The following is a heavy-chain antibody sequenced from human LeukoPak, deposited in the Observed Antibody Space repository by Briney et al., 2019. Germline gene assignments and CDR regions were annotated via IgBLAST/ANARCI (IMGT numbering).Heavy chain of an antibody. CDR1: GFTLSSYA. J-gene: IGHJ4*02. D-gene: IGHD2-2*01. V-gene: IGHV3-23*01. CDR3: AKETKTRGGPIDY. Sequence: GGSLRLSCAASGFTLSSYAMSWVSQAPGKGLEWVSAISASGGSTYYADSVKGRFTISRDNSKNTLFLQMNSLRVEDTAVYYCAKETKTRGGPIDYWGQGTLVTVSS. CDR2: ISASGGST.